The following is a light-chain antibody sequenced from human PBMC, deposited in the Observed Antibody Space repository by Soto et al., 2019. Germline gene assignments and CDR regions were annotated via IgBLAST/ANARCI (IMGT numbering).Light chain of an antibody. CDR2: RTY. CDR1: EALGRNY. J-gene: IGKJ1*01. V-gene: IGKV3-20*01. CDR3: QQYDNFPQT. Sequence: ETLLTQSPGTLSLSPGERATLSCRASEALGRNYLAWYQQKPGQAPRLLIHRTYIRAAGIPDRFTGSASGTDFTLTISRLEPEDFAVYYCQQYDNFPQTFGQGTRVEIK.